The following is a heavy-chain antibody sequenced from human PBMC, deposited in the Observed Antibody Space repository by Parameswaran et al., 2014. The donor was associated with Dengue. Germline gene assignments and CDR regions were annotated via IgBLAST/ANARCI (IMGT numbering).Heavy chain of an antibody. CDR3: ARAFYYDSGVYEGEEGSFYGMDV. V-gene: IGHV1-18*01. CDR2: ISAYNGDT. D-gene: IGHD3-22*01. J-gene: IGHJ6*02. Sequence: PGASVKVSCKASGYTFTRYGISWVRQAPGQGLEWMGWISAYNGDTNYAQKLQGRVTMTTDTSTSTAYMELRSLRSDDTAVYYCARAFYYDSGVYEGEEGSFYGMDVWGQGTTVTVSS. CDR1: GYTFTRYG.